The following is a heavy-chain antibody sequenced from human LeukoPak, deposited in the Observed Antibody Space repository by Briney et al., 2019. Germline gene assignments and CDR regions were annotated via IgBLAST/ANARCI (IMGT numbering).Heavy chain of an antibody. CDR3: ARDFYGDYYFDY. Sequence: GGSLRLSCAASGFIFSSYSMNWVRQAPGKGLEWVSSISSSSNYIYYADSVEARFTISRDNAKNSLYLQMNSLRAEDTAVYYCARDFYGDYYFDYWGQGTLVTVSS. CDR2: ISSSSNYI. D-gene: IGHD4-17*01. V-gene: IGHV3-21*01. CDR1: GFIFSSYS. J-gene: IGHJ4*02.